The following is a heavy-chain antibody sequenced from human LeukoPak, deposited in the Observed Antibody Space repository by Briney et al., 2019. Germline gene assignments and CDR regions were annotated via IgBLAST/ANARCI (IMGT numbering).Heavy chain of an antibody. Sequence: GGSLSLSCAPSEFTFSDYYMSWIRQAPGKGLEWVSYICDSGRTIYYADSVKGRFTISRDNAKNSVYLQMNNLRAEDTAVYYCARDRLGDYDHSGYYDKWGQGTLVTVSS. D-gene: IGHD3-22*01. V-gene: IGHV3-11*01. CDR3: ARDRLGDYDHSGYYDK. J-gene: IGHJ4*02. CDR2: ICDSGRTI. CDR1: EFTFSDYY.